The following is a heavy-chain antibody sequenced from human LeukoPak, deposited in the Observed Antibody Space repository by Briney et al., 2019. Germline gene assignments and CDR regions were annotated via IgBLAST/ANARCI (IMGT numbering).Heavy chain of an antibody. V-gene: IGHV4-59*01. Sequence: SETLSLTCTVSGASISSDYWNWIRQPPGKGLEWIGHVYHSGSTNYNPSLKGRVTISVDTSKNQFSLKLSSVTAADTAVYYCARAGNYYYSSGYYSHFDYWGQGTLVTVSS. CDR3: ARAGNYYYSSGYYSHFDY. CDR1: GASISSDY. CDR2: VYHSGST. J-gene: IGHJ4*02. D-gene: IGHD3-22*01.